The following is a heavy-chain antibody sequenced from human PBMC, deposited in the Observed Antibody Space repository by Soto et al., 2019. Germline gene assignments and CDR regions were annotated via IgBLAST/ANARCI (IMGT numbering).Heavy chain of an antibody. V-gene: IGHV1-69*13. CDR3: ASRRYYDSSGYTFFDY. CDR1: GGTFSSYA. Sequence: VASVKVSCKASGGTFSSYAISWVRQAPGQGLEWMGGIIPIFGTANYAQKFQGRVTITADESTSTAYMELSSLRSEDTAVYYCASRRYYDSSGYTFFDYWAQGTLVTVSS. J-gene: IGHJ4*02. D-gene: IGHD3-22*01. CDR2: IIPIFGTA.